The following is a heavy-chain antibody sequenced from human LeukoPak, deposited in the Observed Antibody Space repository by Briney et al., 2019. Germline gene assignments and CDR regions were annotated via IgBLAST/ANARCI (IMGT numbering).Heavy chain of an antibody. CDR2: INPNSGGT. V-gene: IGHV1-2*02. D-gene: IGHD4-17*01. CDR1: GYTFTGYY. Sequence: ASVKVSCKASGYTFTGYYMHWVRQAPGQGLEWMGWINPNSGGTNYAQKFQGRVTMTRDTSISTAYMELSRLRSDDTAVYYCARIRPYTVTTGALNYRGQGTLVTVSS. CDR3: ARIRPYTVTTGALNY. J-gene: IGHJ4*02.